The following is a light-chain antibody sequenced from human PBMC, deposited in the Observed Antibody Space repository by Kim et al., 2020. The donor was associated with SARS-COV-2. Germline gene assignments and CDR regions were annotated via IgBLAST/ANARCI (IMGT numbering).Light chain of an antibody. CDR2: DVS. CDR1: SSDIGGYNF. Sequence: QSISISCTGTSSDIGGYNFVSWYQQHPGKAPKLMISDVSNRPSGVSNRFSGSKSGNTASLTISGLQAEDEADYFCSSYTNTNTHVLFGGGTQLTVL. J-gene: IGLJ2*01. V-gene: IGLV2-14*03. CDR3: SSYTNTNTHVL.